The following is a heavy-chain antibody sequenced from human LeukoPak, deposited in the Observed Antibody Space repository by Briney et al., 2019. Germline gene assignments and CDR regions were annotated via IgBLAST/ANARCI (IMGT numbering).Heavy chain of an antibody. V-gene: IGHV3-7*04. CDR3: VRAYYYGSGSYYNIRMCAFDI. CDR2: IKQDGSEK. J-gene: IGHJ3*02. CDR1: GFTFSSYW. D-gene: IGHD3-10*01. Sequence: GGSLRLSCAASGFTFSSYWMSWVRQAPGKGLEWVANIKQDGSEKYYVDSVKGRFTISRDNAKNSLYLQMNSLRAEDTAVYYCVRAYYYGSGSYYNIRMCAFDIWGQGTMVTVSS.